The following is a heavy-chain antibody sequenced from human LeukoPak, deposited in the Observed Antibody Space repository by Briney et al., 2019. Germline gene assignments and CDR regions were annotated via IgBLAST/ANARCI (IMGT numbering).Heavy chain of an antibody. CDR3: AREQPGDGWSGFDY. CDR2: ISDDGNRK. D-gene: IGHD6-19*01. CDR1: GFTLRGYA. J-gene: IGHJ4*02. Sequence: GGSLRLSCAAPGFTLRGYAMHRVRQAPGKGLERVAVISDDGNRKHYADFLEGRFTITRDNAKNTVSLQMSSLTAEDTAVYFCAREQPGDGWSGFDYWGQGTLVTVSS. V-gene: IGHV3-30*15.